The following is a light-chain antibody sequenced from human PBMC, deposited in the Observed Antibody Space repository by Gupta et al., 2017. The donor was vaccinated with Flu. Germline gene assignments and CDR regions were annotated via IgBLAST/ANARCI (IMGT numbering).Light chain of an antibody. CDR2: DAS. V-gene: IGKV3-15*01. Sequence: IVMTQSAASLSVSLGERAPLPCRASQSVSSIGAWYQQRPGKAPRLLTYDASTRATGVPARFSGSRSGTEFTLTISSLQSEDFAVYYCQQYDNWPPWTFCEGTKVEI. J-gene: IGKJ1*01. CDR3: QQYDNWPPWT. CDR1: QSVSSI.